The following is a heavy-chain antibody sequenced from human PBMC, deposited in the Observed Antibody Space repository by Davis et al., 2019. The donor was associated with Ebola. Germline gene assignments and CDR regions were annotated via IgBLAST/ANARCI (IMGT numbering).Heavy chain of an antibody. Sequence: SCHLSTSFSTTYSTAWVRPPPGNCLAWKGAIFSVDSDTRYSPSFQGQVTISANKSISTTYLQWSSLMASDTAMYYCERRTAIPNWYFDHWGRGTLVTVSS. V-gene: IGHV5-51*01. CDR1: TSFSTTYS. J-gene: IGHJ2*01. CDR2: IFSVDSDT. D-gene: IGHD2-2*02. CDR3: ERRTAIPNWYFDH.